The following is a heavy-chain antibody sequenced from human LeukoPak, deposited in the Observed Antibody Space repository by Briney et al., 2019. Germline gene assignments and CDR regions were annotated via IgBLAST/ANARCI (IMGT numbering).Heavy chain of an antibody. CDR2: IKSKSDGGTT. J-gene: IGHJ4*02. D-gene: IGHD3-16*02. V-gene: IGHV3-15*01. Sequence: GESLRLSCAASGFTFSNAWMSWVRQAPGKGLEWVGRIKSKSDGGTTDYGAPVKGRFTISRDDSKNTLYLQMDSLKTEDTAVYYCLTFGVVITGNWGQGTLVTFSP. CDR1: GFTFSNAW. CDR3: LTFGVVITGN.